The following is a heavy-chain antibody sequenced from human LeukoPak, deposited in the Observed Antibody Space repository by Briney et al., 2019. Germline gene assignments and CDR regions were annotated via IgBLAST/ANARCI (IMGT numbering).Heavy chain of an antibody. CDR1: GFTFSSYG. Sequence: PGGSLRLSCAASGFTFSSYGMHWVRQAPGKGLEWVAVISYDGSNKYYADSVKGRFTISRDNSKNTLYLQMNSLRAEDTAVYYCAKEQEKGLGELSFSYFDYWGQGTLVTVSS. V-gene: IGHV3-30*18. CDR2: ISYDGSNK. J-gene: IGHJ4*02. D-gene: IGHD3-16*02. CDR3: AKEQEKGLGELSFSYFDY.